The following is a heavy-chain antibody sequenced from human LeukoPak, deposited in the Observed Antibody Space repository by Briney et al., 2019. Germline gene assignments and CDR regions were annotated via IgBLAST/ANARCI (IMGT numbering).Heavy chain of an antibody. CDR1: GYSFTSYW. J-gene: IGHJ4*02. Sequence: GESLKISCKASGYSFTSYWIAWVRQMPGKGLEYMGFIYPGGSDTRCSPSFEGQVTISADKSITTAYLQWSSLKASDTAIYYCARHVTYSSTSSHFDYWGQGTLVTVSS. D-gene: IGHD6-6*01. V-gene: IGHV5-51*01. CDR3: ARHVTYSSTSSHFDY. CDR2: IYPGGSDT.